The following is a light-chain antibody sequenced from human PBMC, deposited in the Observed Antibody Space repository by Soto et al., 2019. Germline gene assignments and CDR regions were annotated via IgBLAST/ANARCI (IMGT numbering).Light chain of an antibody. CDR2: GAS. CDR3: QQYNNWPPWT. V-gene: IGKV3-15*01. CDR1: QSVSSN. J-gene: IGKJ1*01. Sequence: EIVMTQYPATLSVSPGERATLSCMARQSVSSNLAWYQQKPGQATRHLIYGASTRATGIPARFSGSGSGTEFTLTISSLKSEDFAVYYCQQYNNWPPWTFGQGTKVEIK.